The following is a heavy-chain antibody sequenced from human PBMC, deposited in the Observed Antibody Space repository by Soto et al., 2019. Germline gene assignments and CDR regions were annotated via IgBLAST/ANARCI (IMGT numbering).Heavy chain of an antibody. CDR3: ARHPLGRWLQSEGAFDM. D-gene: IGHD5-12*01. V-gene: IGHV5-10-1*01. Sequence: PGESLKISCKGSGYSFTSYWISWVRQMPGKGLEWMGRIDPSDSYTNYSPSFQGHVTISADKSISTAYLQWSSLKASDTAMYYCARHPLGRWLQSEGAFDMWGRGTMVTVSS. CDR2: IDPSDSYT. CDR1: GYSFTSYW. J-gene: IGHJ3*02.